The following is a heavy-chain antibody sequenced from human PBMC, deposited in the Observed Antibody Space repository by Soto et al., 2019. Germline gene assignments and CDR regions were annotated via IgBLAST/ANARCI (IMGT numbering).Heavy chain of an antibody. D-gene: IGHD3-22*01. V-gene: IGHV4-4*02. CDR3: ARLVYDSRLNYLYFDH. Sequence: SETLSLTCDVSGVSISSGNWWSGVRQPPGKGLEWIAEVYNDGSANYHPSLESRATISVDRSKNQFSLRLSSVTAADTGKYYCARLVYDSRLNYLYFDHWGQGTLVTVSS. J-gene: IGHJ4*02. CDR1: GVSISSGNW. CDR2: VYNDGSA.